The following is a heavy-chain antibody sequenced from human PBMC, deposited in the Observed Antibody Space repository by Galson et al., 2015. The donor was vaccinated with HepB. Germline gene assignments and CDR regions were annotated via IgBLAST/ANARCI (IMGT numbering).Heavy chain of an antibody. CDR2: IFPGDSET. J-gene: IGHJ4*02. CDR3: ARRENYYDY. V-gene: IGHV5-51*03. Sequence: QSGAEVKKPGESLTISCQGSGYGFPRYWIAWVRQTAGRGLEWMGVIFPGDSETRYSPSFQGQVTMSVDNSINTAYLHWSSLKASDSAMYYCARRENYYDYWGQGTLVTVSS. CDR1: GYGFPRYW.